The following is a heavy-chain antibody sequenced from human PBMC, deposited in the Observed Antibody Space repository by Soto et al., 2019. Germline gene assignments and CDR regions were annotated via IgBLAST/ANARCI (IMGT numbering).Heavy chain of an antibody. CDR1: GGSISSGCYY. D-gene: IGHD4-17*01. CDR3: ARSSPSTVTTCYY. J-gene: IGHJ4*02. V-gene: IGHV4-31*03. CDR2: IYYSGST. Sequence: QVQLQESGPGLVKHSQTLSLTCTVSGGSISSGCYYWSWIRQHPGKVLEWIGYIYYSGSTYYNQSRKSRVTLSGHTSKNQFSLKLSSVTAADTAVYDCARSSPSTVTTCYYWGQGTMVSVSS.